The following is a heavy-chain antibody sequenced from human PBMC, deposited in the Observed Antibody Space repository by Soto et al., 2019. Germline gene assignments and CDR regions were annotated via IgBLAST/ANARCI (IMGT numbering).Heavy chain of an antibody. CDR3: ATRWQLLQSAFDI. V-gene: IGHV5-51*01. D-gene: IGHD2-15*01. CDR2: IYPGDSAT. J-gene: IGHJ3*02. Sequence: GESLKISCKGPGYSFTSYRMGWVSQMPGKGLERMGIIYPGDSATRYSPSFQGQVTISADKSISTSYLQRSSPKASDSSMYYCATRWQLLQSAFDIWGQGKMVTVSS. CDR1: GYSFTSYR.